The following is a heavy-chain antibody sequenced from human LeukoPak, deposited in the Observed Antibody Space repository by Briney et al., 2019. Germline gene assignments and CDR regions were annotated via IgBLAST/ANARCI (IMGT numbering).Heavy chain of an antibody. CDR3: ARGRYYYGSGRQNLFDY. V-gene: IGHV4-34*01. CDR1: GGSFSGYY. Sequence: SETLSLTCAVYGGSFSGYYWSRIRQPPGKGLEWIGEINHSGSTNYNPSLKSRVTISVDTSKNQFSLKLSSVTAADTAVYYCARGRYYYGSGRQNLFDYWGQGTLVTVSS. J-gene: IGHJ4*02. CDR2: INHSGST. D-gene: IGHD3-10*01.